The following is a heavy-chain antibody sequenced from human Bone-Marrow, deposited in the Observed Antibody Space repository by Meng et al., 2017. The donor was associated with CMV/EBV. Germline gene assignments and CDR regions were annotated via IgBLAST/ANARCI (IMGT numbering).Heavy chain of an antibody. CDR2: IYHSGST. V-gene: IGHV4-4*02. J-gene: IGHJ6*02. Sequence: GSLRLSCAVSGGSISSSNWWSWVRQPPGKGLEWIGEIYHSGSTNYNPSLKSRVTISVDKSKNQFSLKLSSVTAADTAVYYCARDKGLRFLEWSSAGMDVWGQGPTVTGSS. CDR1: GGSISSSNW. D-gene: IGHD3-3*01. CDR3: ARDKGLRFLEWSSAGMDV.